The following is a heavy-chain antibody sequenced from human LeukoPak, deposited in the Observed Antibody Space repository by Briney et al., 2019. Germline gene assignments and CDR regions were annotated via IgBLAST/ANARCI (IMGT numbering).Heavy chain of an antibody. CDR2: IYYSGST. CDR1: GGSISSSSYY. D-gene: IGHD6-25*01. Sequence: PSETLSLTCTVSGGSISSSSYYWGWIRQPPGKGLEWIGSIYYSGSTYYNPSLKSRVTISVDTSKNQFSLKLSSVTAADTAVYYCARDNHSSGRGSWFDPWGQGTLVTVSS. CDR3: ARDNHSSGRGSWFDP. V-gene: IGHV4-39*07. J-gene: IGHJ5*02.